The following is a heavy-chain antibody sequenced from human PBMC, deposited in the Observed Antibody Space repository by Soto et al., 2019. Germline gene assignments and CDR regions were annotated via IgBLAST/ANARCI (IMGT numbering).Heavy chain of an antibody. V-gene: IGHV1-18*01. CDR3: ARVVATVAGPYGMDV. D-gene: IGHD6-19*01. Sequence: QVQLVQSGAEVKKPGASVKVSCRASGYTFTSYVISWVRQAPGHGLEWMGWISAYNGNTNFAQKLQGRVTMTTDTSTSTAYMELRSLRSDDTAVYYCARVVATVAGPYGMDVWGQGTTVTVSS. CDR1: GYTFTSYV. CDR2: ISAYNGNT. J-gene: IGHJ6*02.